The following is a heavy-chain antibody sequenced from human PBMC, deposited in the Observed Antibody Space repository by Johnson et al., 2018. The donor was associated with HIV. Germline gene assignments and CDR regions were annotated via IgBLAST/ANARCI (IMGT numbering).Heavy chain of an antibody. Sequence: VQLVESGGGLVQPGVSLRLSCAASGFTFRNYALTWVRQAPGKGLDWVSSISGSGGSTHYADSVKGRFTISRDNSKSTLYLQMNSLRAEDTAIYYCAKEGYCSSTSCYENAFDIWGQGTMVTVSS. CDR3: AKEGYCSSTSCYENAFDI. D-gene: IGHD2-2*01. J-gene: IGHJ3*02. CDR1: GFTFRNYA. CDR2: ISGSGGST. V-gene: IGHV3-23*04.